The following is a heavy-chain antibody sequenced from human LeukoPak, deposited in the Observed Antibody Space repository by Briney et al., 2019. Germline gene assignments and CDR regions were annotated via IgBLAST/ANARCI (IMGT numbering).Heavy chain of an antibody. Sequence: ASVKVSCKASGYTFTNYGISWVRQAPGQGLEWMGWISAYNGNTNYAQKLQGRVTMTTDTSTSTAYMELRSLRSDDTAVYYCARDRPSLGMDYYYGMDVWGRGTTVTVSS. CDR1: GYTFTNYG. J-gene: IGHJ6*02. CDR2: ISAYNGNT. CDR3: ARDRPSLGMDYYYGMDV. D-gene: IGHD1-14*01. V-gene: IGHV1-18*01.